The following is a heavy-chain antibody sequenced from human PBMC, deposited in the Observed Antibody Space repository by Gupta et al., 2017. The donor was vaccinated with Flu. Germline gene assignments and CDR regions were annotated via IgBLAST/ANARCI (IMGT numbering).Heavy chain of an antibody. CDR2: MNPNSGNT. CDR3: ARVFYGGNSLVGD. Sequence: QVQLVPSGAEVKKPGVSVKFSCQASGYTLTSYDINWVRQATGQGLEWMGWMNPNSGNTGYAQKFQVTVTMSRNTSISTAYMELTSLRSEDTAVYYCARVFYGGNSLVGDWGQGTLVTVSS. D-gene: IGHD4-17*01. CDR1: GYTLTSYD. V-gene: IGHV1-8*01. J-gene: IGHJ4*02.